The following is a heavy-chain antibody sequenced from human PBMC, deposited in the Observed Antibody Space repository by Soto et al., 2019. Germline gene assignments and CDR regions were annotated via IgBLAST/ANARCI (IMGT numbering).Heavy chain of an antibody. J-gene: IGHJ5*02. D-gene: IGHD2-15*01. CDR2: IIPIFGTA. Sequence: SVKVSCKASGVTFSSYAISWVRQAPGQGLEWMGGIIPIFGTANYAQKFQGRVTITADESTSTAYMELSSLRSEDTAVYYCARSGYCSGGSCQYNWFDPWGQGTLVTVSS. V-gene: IGHV1-69*13. CDR1: GVTFSSYA. CDR3: ARSGYCSGGSCQYNWFDP.